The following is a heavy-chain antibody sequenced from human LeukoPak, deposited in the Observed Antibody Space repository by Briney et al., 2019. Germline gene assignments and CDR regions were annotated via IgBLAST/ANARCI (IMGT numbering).Heavy chain of an antibody. D-gene: IGHD2-15*01. V-gene: IGHV4-59*08. CDR3: ARLSKLGYCSGGSCYYFDY. Sequence: PSETLSLTCTVSGGSISSYYWSWIRQPPGKGLEWIGYIYYSGSTNYNPPLKSRVTISVDTSKNQFSLKLSSVTAADTAVYFCARLSKLGYCSGGSCYYFDYWGQGILVTVSS. J-gene: IGHJ4*02. CDR2: IYYSGST. CDR1: GGSISSYY.